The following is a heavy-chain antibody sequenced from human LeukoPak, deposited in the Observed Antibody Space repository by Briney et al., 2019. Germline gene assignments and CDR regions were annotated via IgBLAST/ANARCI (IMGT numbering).Heavy chain of an antibody. CDR2: ISYDGGNQ. CDR3: AKDRRMMSAYYGMDV. D-gene: IGHD3-16*01. Sequence: GGSLRLSCEASGFTFFNYGVHWVRQAPGKGLEWVSLISYDGGNQKYADSVKGRFTISRDNSKNTVYLQLNSLRAEDTAVYYCAKDRRMMSAYYGMDVWGQGTTVIVSS. V-gene: IGHV3-30*18. CDR1: GFTFFNYG. J-gene: IGHJ6*02.